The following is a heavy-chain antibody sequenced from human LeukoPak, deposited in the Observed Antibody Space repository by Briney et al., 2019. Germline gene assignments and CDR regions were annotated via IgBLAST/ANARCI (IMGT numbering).Heavy chain of an antibody. J-gene: IGHJ6*03. D-gene: IGHD2-2*01. V-gene: IGHV3-7*01. CDR2: IKQDGSEK. CDR3: ARVRGQLLGYMDV. CDR1: GFTFSSYW. Sequence: QPGGSLRLSCAASGFTFSSYWMSWVRQAPGKGLEWVANIKQDGSEKYYVDSVKGRFTISRDNAKNSLYLQMNSLRAEDTAVYYCARVRGQLLGYMDVWGKGTTVTVSS.